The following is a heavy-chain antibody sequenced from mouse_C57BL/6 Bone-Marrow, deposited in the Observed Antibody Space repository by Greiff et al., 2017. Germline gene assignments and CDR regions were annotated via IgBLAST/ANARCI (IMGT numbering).Heavy chain of an antibody. D-gene: IGHD2-1*01. CDR1: GYTFTDYY. CDR3: ARWPYGNYYWYFDV. V-gene: IGHV1-26*01. J-gene: IGHJ1*03. CDR2: INPNNGGT. Sequence: EVQLQQSGPELVKPGASVKISCKASGYTFTDYYMNWVKQSHGKSLEWIGDINPNNGGTSYNQKFKGKATLTVDKSSSTAYMELRSLTSEDSAVYYCARWPYGNYYWYFDVWGTGTTVTVSS.